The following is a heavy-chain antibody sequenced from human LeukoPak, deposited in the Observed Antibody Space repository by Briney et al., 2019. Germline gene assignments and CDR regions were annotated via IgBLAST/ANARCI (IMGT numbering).Heavy chain of an antibody. CDR2: IWYDGSNK. CDR1: GFTFSSYG. D-gene: IGHD6-19*01. Sequence: PGRSLRLSCAASGFTFSSYGMHWVRQAPGKGLECVAVIWYDGSNKYYADSVKGRFTISRDNSKNTLYLQMNSLRAEDTAVYYCARGLSSGWYQGNWFDPWGQGTLVTVSS. J-gene: IGHJ5*02. V-gene: IGHV3-33*01. CDR3: ARGLSSGWYQGNWFDP.